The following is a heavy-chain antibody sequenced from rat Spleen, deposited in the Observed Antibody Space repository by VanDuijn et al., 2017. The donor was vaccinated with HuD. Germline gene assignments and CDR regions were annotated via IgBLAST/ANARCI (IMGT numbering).Heavy chain of an antibody. V-gene: IGHV5-29*01. CDR3: SRGWFGY. J-gene: IGHJ3*01. Sequence: EVQLVESDGGLVQPGRSLKLSCAASGFTFSDYDMAWVRQAPTTGLEWVATISYDGSTTYYRASVKGRVTIPRNNAKSTLNLQMDCLRSEDTATYYCSRGWFGYWRQDALVTVSS. CDR1: GFTFSDYD. CDR2: ISYDGSTT.